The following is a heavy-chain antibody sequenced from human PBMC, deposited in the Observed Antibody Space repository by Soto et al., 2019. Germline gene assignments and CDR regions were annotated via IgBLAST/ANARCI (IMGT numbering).Heavy chain of an antibody. Sequence: GGSLRLSCAASGFTFSNYAIHWVRQAPGKGLEWVAAISYDGRNKYYTDSVKGRFTISRDNSMNTLYLQMNSLGAEDTAVYYFARDLRPYSSEWYSVDHWGQGTLVTVSS. CDR2: ISYDGRNK. CDR1: GFTFSNYA. J-gene: IGHJ4*02. CDR3: ARDLRPYSSEWYSVDH. V-gene: IGHV3-30*04. D-gene: IGHD6-19*01.